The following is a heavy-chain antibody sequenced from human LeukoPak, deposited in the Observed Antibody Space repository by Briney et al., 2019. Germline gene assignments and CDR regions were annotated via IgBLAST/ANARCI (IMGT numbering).Heavy chain of an antibody. Sequence: PGRSLRLSCAASGFTFSSYGMHWVRQAPGKGLEWVAVISYDGSNKYYADSVKGRFTISRDNSKNTLYLQMNSLRAEDTAVYYCARAPSGNWGEDYFDYWGQGTLVTVSS. V-gene: IGHV3-30*03. J-gene: IGHJ4*02. CDR2: ISYDGSNK. CDR3: ARAPSGNWGEDYFDY. CDR1: GFTFSSYG. D-gene: IGHD7-27*01.